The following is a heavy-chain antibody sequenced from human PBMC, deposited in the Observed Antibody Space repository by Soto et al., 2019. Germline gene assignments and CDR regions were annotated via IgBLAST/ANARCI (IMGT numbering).Heavy chain of an antibody. CDR2: IRGSGDRT. CDR3: AKDSPSYTTSPFYFDS. CDR1: GFTFGTYA. V-gene: IGHV3-23*01. D-gene: IGHD2-2*02. Sequence: PGGSLRLSCAASGFTFGTYAMTWVRQAPGKGLEWVSSIRGSGDRTYYADSVKGRFTISRDNSKDTLYLHMNSLRADDTAVFYCAKDSPSYTTSPFYFDSWGQGTLVTVSS. J-gene: IGHJ4*02.